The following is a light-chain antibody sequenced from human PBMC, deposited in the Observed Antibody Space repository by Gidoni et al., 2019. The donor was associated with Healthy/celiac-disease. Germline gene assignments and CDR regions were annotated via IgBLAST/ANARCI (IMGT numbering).Light chain of an antibody. CDR1: QDISNY. J-gene: IGKJ4*01. CDR2: DAS. CDR3: QQYDNLPRGT. Sequence: DIQITQSPSSLSASIGDRVTITCQASQDISNYLTWYQQKPGKAPKLLIYDASNLETGVPSRFSGSGSGTDFTFTISSLQPEDIATYYCQQYDNLPRGTFGGXTKVEIK. V-gene: IGKV1-33*01.